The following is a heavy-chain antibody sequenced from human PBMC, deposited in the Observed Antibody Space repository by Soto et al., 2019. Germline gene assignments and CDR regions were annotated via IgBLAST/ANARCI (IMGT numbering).Heavy chain of an antibody. CDR3: ARGSSSWFQYFQH. D-gene: IGHD6-13*01. CDR2: ISGSGGNT. Sequence: GGSLRLSCAASGFTFSSYAMSWVRQAPGKGLEWVSGISGSGGNTYYADSVKGRFTISRDNSKNTLYLQMNSLRGEDTAMYYCARGSSSWFQYFQHWGQGTLVTVSS. J-gene: IGHJ1*01. CDR1: GFTFSSYA. V-gene: IGHV3-23*01.